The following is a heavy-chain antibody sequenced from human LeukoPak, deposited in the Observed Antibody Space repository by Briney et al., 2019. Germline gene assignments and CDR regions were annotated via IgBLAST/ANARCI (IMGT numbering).Heavy chain of an antibody. V-gene: IGHV3-73*01. Sequence: PGGSLRLSCAPSGFTLSGSALHWARRASGKGREWVGRIRSTAKGYATAYAASVKGRFTITRHDSKNTAYLQMDSLRAGVRAVYYRARGVNIEGGREGYYFDYWGQGSLVTVSS. J-gene: IGHJ4*02. D-gene: IGHD1-26*01. CDR3: ARGVNIEGGREGYYFDY. CDR2: IRSTAKGYAT. CDR1: GFTLSGSA.